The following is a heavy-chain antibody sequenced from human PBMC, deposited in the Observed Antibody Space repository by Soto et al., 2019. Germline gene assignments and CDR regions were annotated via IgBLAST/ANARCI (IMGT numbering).Heavy chain of an antibody. CDR1: GFTFSGYY. Sequence: GGSLRLSCAASGFTFSGYYMSWIRQAPGKGLEWVSYIGGRANSIYYADSVKGRFTISRDNGKNSLSLQMNSLRVEDTAVYYCAKLGSGWSVDYWGQGTLVTVSS. CDR3: AKLGSGWSVDY. V-gene: IGHV3-11*01. D-gene: IGHD6-19*01. J-gene: IGHJ4*02. CDR2: IGGRANSI.